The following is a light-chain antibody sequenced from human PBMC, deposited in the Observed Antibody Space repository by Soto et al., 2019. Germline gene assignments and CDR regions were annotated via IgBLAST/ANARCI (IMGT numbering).Light chain of an antibody. CDR3: QQSNSIPWT. J-gene: IGKJ1*01. V-gene: IGKV1-39*01. CDR1: QGISGS. Sequence: DIQMTPSPSSLSASIGDRVIITCRASQGISGSLNWYQQQPGRAPKLLIYAASRLESGVPSRFSGSISGTDFTLAISSLQPEDCATYYCQQSNSIPWTFGQGTKVEIK. CDR2: AAS.